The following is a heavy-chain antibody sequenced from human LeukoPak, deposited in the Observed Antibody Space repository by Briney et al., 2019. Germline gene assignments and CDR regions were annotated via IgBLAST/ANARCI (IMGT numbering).Heavy chain of an antibody. CDR1: GGSISSYY. CDR3: ARAYSSSWYWNWFDP. CDR2: IYTSGST. D-gene: IGHD6-13*01. J-gene: IGHJ5*02. Sequence: PSETLSLTCTVSGGSISSYYWNWIRQPAGKGLEWIGRIYTSGSTNYNPSLKNRVTMSVDTSKNQFSLKLSSVTAADTAVYYCARAYSSSWYWNWFDPWGQGTLVTVSS. V-gene: IGHV4-4*07.